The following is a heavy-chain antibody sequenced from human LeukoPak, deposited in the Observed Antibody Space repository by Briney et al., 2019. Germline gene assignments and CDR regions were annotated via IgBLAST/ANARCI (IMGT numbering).Heavy chain of an antibody. CDR3: VRAVSVSSYYFDC. Sequence: GGSLRLSCAASGFTFSVYYMSWIRQAPGKGLEWISYISSSSSYTNYVDSVKGRFTISRGNAKNSLYLQMDSLRAEDTAVYYCVRAVSVSSYYFDCWGQGTLVSVSS. CDR2: ISSSSSYT. CDR1: GFTFSVYY. J-gene: IGHJ4*02. D-gene: IGHD5/OR15-5a*01. V-gene: IGHV3-11*05.